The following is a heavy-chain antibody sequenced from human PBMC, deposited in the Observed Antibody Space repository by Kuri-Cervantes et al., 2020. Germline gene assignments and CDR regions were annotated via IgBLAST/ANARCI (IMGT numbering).Heavy chain of an antibody. CDR1: GFTVSSNY. Sequence: GESLKISCAASGFTVSSNYMSWVRQAPGKGLEWVAVISYDGSNKYYADSVKGRFTISRDNAKNSLYLQMNSLRAADTAVYYCARESGTTVTFDYWGQGTLVTVSS. V-gene: IGHV3-30-3*01. CDR3: ARESGTTVTFDY. CDR2: ISYDGSNK. J-gene: IGHJ4*02. D-gene: IGHD4-11*01.